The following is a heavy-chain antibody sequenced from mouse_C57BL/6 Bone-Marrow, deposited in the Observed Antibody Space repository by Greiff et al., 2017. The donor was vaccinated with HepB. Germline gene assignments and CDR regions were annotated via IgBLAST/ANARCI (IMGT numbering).Heavy chain of an antibody. V-gene: IGHV1-4*01. D-gene: IGHD1-1*01. CDR2: INPSSGYT. J-gene: IGHJ2*01. CDR1: GYTFTSYT. Sequence: QVQLQQSGAELARPGASVKMSCKASGYTFTSYTMHWVKQRPGQGLEWIGYINPSSGYTKYNQKFKDKATLTADKSSSTAYMQLSSLTSEDSAVYYCARPTVVATPFAYWGQGTTLTVSS. CDR3: ARPTVVATPFAY.